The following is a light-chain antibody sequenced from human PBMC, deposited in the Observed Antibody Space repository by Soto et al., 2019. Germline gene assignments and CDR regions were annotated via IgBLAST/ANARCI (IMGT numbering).Light chain of an antibody. CDR3: QQSYSAPSLS. CDR2: GAS. Sequence: DIQMTQSPSSLSASVGDRVTISCRASQNIGSYLNWYQQKPGKAPNLLIFGASSLLGGVPSRFSGGGSETDFTLTISSLQPEDFATYYCQQSYSAPSLSFGGGTKVAIK. J-gene: IGKJ4*01. CDR1: QNIGSY. V-gene: IGKV1-39*01.